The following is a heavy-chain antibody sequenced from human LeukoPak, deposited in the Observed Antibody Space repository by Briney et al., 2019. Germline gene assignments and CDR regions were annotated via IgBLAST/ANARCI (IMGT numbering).Heavy chain of an antibody. CDR2: ISSSSSII. CDR1: GFTFRSYS. V-gene: IGHV3-48*01. J-gene: IGHJ4*02. Sequence: TGGSLRLSCAASGFTFRSYSMNWVRQAPGKGLERVSYISSSSSIIYYADSVKGRFTISRDNAKNSLYLQMNSLSTEDTAVYYCARNYDFWSTFGGYWGQGTLVTVSS. D-gene: IGHD3-3*01. CDR3: ARNYDFWSTFGGY.